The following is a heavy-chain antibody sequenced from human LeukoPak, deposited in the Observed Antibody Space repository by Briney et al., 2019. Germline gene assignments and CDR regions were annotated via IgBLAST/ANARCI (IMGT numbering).Heavy chain of an antibody. Sequence: SETLSLTCAVYGGSFSGYYWSWIRQPPGKGLEWIREINHSGSTNYNPSLKSRVTISVDTSKNQFSLKLSSVTAADTAVYYCARAPAAAADPRRGYYFDYWGQGTLVTVSS. CDR3: ARAPAAAADPRRGYYFDY. D-gene: IGHD6-13*01. CDR2: INHSGST. V-gene: IGHV4-34*01. CDR1: GGSFSGYY. J-gene: IGHJ4*02.